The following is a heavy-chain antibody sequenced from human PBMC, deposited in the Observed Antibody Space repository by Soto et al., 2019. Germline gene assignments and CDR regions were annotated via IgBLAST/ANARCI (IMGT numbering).Heavy chain of an antibody. D-gene: IGHD3-10*01. CDR3: ARSRFGELPRANDAFDI. CDR2: IGTAGDT. Sequence: GGSLRLSCAASGFTFSSYDMHWVRQATGKGLEWVSAIGTAGDTYYPGSVKGRFTISRENAKNSLYLQMNSLRAGDTAVYYCARSRFGELPRANDAFDIWGQGTMVTVS. CDR1: GFTFSSYD. V-gene: IGHV3-13*01. J-gene: IGHJ3*02.